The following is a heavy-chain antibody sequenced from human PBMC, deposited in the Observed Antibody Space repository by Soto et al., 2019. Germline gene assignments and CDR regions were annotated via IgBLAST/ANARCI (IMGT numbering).Heavy chain of an antibody. CDR1: GGTFSSYA. V-gene: IGHV1-69*01. J-gene: IGHJ5*02. CDR3: ARVPCSSTSCYHNWFDP. D-gene: IGHD2-2*01. Sequence: QVQLVQSGAEVKKPGSSVKVSCKASGGTFSSYAISWVRQAPGQGLEWMGGIIPIVGTANYAQKFQGRVTITAAESTSTAYMELSSLRSEDTAVYYCARVPCSSTSCYHNWFDPWGQGTLVTVSS. CDR2: IIPIVGTA.